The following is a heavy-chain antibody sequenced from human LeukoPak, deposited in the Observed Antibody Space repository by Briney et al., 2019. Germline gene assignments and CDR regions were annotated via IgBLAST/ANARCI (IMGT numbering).Heavy chain of an antibody. CDR3: ARDYGDYR. CDR2: FHYIGST. V-gene: IGHV4-59*02. CDR1: GGSVSSYY. D-gene: IGHD4-17*01. J-gene: IGHJ4*02. Sequence: SETLSLTCTVSGGSVSSYYWSWIRQPPGKGLVWIGYFHYIGSTNYNPSLKSRVTISVDTSKNQFSLKLTSVTAADTAVYYCARDYGDYRWGQGTLVTVSS.